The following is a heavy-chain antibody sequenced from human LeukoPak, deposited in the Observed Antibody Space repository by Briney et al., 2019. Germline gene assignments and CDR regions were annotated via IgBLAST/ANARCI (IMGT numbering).Heavy chain of an antibody. D-gene: IGHD3-22*01. CDR3: ARHNHYDRSGYIWAFDM. Sequence: GGSLRLSCAASAFTLSNFWMSWVRQAPGHGLDWVGSINQDGSEKFYVDSVKGRFTISRDKAKNSLYLEINTLRVEDTAVYYCARHNHYDRSGYIWAFDMWGQGTMVTVSS. J-gene: IGHJ3*02. CDR2: INQDGSEK. V-gene: IGHV3-7*04. CDR1: AFTLSNFW.